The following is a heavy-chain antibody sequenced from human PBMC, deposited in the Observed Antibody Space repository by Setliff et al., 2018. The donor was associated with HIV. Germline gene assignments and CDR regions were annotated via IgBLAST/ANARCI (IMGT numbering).Heavy chain of an antibody. D-gene: IGHD3-16*02. Sequence: SETLSLTCAVSAYSISTNGWWGWIRQPPVKRLEWIGYIYTTGSTNYNPSLTSRVTISVDTSKNQFSLKLSSVTAADTAVYYCARETYDYVWCSSRYGGSDYWGQGTLVTVSS. CDR1: AYSISTNGW. V-gene: IGHV4-28*03. J-gene: IGHJ4*02. CDR3: ARETYDYVWCSSRYGGSDY. CDR2: IYTTGST.